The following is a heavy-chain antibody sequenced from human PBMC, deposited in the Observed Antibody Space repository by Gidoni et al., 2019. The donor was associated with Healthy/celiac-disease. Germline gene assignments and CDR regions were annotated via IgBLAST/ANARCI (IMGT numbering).Heavy chain of an antibody. CDR2: IYYSGST. CDR1: GGSISSSSYY. D-gene: IGHD6-19*01. Sequence: QLQLQESGPGLVKPSETLSLTCTVSGGSISSSSYYWGWIRQPPGKGLEWIGSIYYSGSTYYNPSLKSRVTISVDTSKNQFSLKLSSVTAADTAVYYCARLDDSSGRGDSWGQGTLVTVSS. CDR3: ARLDDSSGRGDS. V-gene: IGHV4-39*01. J-gene: IGHJ4*02.